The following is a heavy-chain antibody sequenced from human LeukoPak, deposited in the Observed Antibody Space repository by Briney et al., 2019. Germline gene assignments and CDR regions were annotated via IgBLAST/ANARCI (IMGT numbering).Heavy chain of an antibody. Sequence: GASVKVSCKASGYTFTGYYMHWVRQAPGQGLEWMGWINPNSGGTNYAQKFQGWVTMTRDTSISTAYMELSRLRSDDTAVYYCARDGGSSGYDEVDYWGQGTLVTVSS. CDR1: GYTFTGYY. CDR2: INPNSGGT. CDR3: ARDGGSSGYDEVDY. J-gene: IGHJ4*02. D-gene: IGHD3-22*01. V-gene: IGHV1-2*04.